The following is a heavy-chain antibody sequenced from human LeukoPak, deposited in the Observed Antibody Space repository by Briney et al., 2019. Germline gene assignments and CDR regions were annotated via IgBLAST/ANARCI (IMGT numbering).Heavy chain of an antibody. V-gene: IGHV1-24*01. CDR1: GYTFTSYG. J-gene: IGHJ4*02. CDR2: FDPEDGKT. Sequence: GASVKVSCKASGYTFTSYGISWVRQAPGQGLEWMGRFDPEDGKTIYAQRFQGRVTMTEDTSTDTAYMELSGLRSEDTAVYYCATDHFDRYCGRDCYTGGAYWGQGTLVTVSS. CDR3: ATDHFDRYCGRDCYTGGAY. D-gene: IGHD2-21*02.